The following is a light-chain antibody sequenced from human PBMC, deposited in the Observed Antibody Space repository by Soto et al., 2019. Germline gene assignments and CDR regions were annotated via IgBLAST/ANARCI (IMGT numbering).Light chain of an antibody. CDR1: QSVSSSY. CDR2: GAS. J-gene: IGKJ2*01. CDR3: QKYGSYLYT. V-gene: IGKV3-20*01. Sequence: EIVLTQSPGTLSLSPGERATLSCRASQSVSSSYLAWYQRKPGQAPRLLIFGASSRATGIPDRFCGSGSGTDFTLTIGRLEPEDFAVYYCQKYGSYLYTFGQGTKLEIK.